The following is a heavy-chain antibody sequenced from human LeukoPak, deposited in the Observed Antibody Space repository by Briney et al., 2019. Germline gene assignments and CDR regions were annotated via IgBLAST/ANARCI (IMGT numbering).Heavy chain of an antibody. D-gene: IGHD5-24*01. V-gene: IGHV4-39*01. J-gene: IGHJ4*02. CDR1: GGSISSSSYY. Sequence: PSETLSLTCTVSGGSISSSSYYWGWIRQPPGKGLEWIGSIYYSGSTYYNPSLKSRVTISVDTSKNQFSLKLSSVTAADTAVYYCASSLGRWLQPQFDYWGQGTLVTVSS. CDR3: ASSLGRWLQPQFDY. CDR2: IYYSGST.